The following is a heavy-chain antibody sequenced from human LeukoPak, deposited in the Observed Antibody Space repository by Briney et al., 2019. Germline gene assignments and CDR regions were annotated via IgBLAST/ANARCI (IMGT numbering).Heavy chain of an antibody. CDR1: GGSFSGYY. V-gene: IGHV4-34*01. CDR3: ARGGGPRYFDL. J-gene: IGHJ2*01. D-gene: IGHD2-15*01. CDR2: INHSGST. Sequence: SETLSLTCAVYGGSFSGYYWSWIRQPPGKGLEWIGEINHSGSTSYNPSLKSRVTISVDTSKNQFSLKLSSVTAADTAVYYCARGGGPRYFDLWGRGTLVTVSS.